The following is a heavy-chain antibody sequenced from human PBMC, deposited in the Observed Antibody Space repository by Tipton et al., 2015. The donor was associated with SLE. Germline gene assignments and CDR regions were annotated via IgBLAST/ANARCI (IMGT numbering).Heavy chain of an antibody. Sequence: LRLSCAASGFTFSDYYMSWIRQAPGKGLEWIGSIYYSGSTYYNPSLKSRVTISVDTSKNQFSLKLSSVTAADTAVYYCARGLRAQYQLLSYNWFDPWGQGTLVTVSS. D-gene: IGHD2-2*01. V-gene: IGHV4-38-2*01. CDR2: IYYSGST. CDR3: ARGLRAQYQLLSYNWFDP. CDR1: GFTFSDYY. J-gene: IGHJ5*02.